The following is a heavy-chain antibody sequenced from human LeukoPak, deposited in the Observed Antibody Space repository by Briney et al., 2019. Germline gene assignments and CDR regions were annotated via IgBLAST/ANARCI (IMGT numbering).Heavy chain of an antibody. J-gene: IGHJ3*02. CDR1: GGSISSGTYY. Sequence: PSETLSLTCTVSGGSISSGTYYWGWIRQPPGEGLEWIASVSYSGNTYYNPSLKSRVTISVDTSKNQFSLKLSSVTAADTAVYYCARPYSSTWIDAFDIWGQGTMVTVSS. V-gene: IGHV4-39*01. CDR2: VSYSGNT. D-gene: IGHD6-13*01. CDR3: ARPYSSTWIDAFDI.